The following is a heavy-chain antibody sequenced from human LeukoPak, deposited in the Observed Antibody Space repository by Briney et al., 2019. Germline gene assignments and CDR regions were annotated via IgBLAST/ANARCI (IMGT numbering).Heavy chain of an antibody. CDR3: ARVGGDGYNSGPFDY. V-gene: IGHV3-7*01. J-gene: IGHJ4*02. D-gene: IGHD5-24*01. CDR1: GFTFSSYW. CDR2: IKQDGSEK. Sequence: GGSLRLSCAASGFTFSSYWMSWVRQAPGKGLEWVANIKQDGSEKYYVDSVKGRFIISRDNAKNSLYLQMNSLRAEDTAVYYCARVGGDGYNSGPFDYWGQGTPVTVSS.